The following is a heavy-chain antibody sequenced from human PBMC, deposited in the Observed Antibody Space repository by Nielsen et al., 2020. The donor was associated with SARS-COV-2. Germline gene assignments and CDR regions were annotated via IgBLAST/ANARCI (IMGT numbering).Heavy chain of an antibody. CDR2: ISYDGSNK. Sequence: GGSLRLSCAASGFTFSSYAMHWVRQAPGKGLEWVAVISYDGSNKYYADSVKGRFTISRDNSKNTLYLQMNSLRAEDTAVYYCARGYGRQSSSWYFSGIQPYYFDYWGQGTLVTVSS. V-gene: IGHV3-30*04. J-gene: IGHJ4*02. CDR1: GFTFSSYA. CDR3: ARGYGRQSSSWYFSGIQPYYFDY. D-gene: IGHD6-13*01.